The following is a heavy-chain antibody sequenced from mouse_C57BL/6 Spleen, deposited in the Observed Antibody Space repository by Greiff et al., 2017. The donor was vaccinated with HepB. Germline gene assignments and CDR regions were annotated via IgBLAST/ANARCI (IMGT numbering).Heavy chain of an antibody. CDR2: INPSNGGT. V-gene: IGHV1-53*01. CDR1: GYTFTSYW. D-gene: IGHD2-3*01. Sequence: QVQLQQPGTELVKPGASVKLSCKASGYTFTSYWMHWVKQRPGQGLEWIGNINPSNGGTNYNEKFKSKATLTVDKSSSTAYMQLSSLTSEDSAVYYCARNPIYDGYYEKYFDVWGTGTTVTVSS. J-gene: IGHJ1*03. CDR3: ARNPIYDGYYEKYFDV.